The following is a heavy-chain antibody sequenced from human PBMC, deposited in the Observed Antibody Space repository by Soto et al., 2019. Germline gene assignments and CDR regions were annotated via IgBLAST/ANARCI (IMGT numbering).Heavy chain of an antibody. D-gene: IGHD3-9*01. CDR3: ARSGLFDYLGAFDF. CDR1: GFTFSDYY. CDR2: INSSGSTI. Sequence: QVQLVESGGGLVKPGGSLRLSCAASGFTFSDYYMSWIRQAPGKGLEWVSYINSSGSTIYYADSVKGRFNISRDNDKNSVYLQMNSLGAEDTAVYSCARSGLFDYLGAFDFWGQGTMVTVSS. J-gene: IGHJ3*01. V-gene: IGHV3-11*01.